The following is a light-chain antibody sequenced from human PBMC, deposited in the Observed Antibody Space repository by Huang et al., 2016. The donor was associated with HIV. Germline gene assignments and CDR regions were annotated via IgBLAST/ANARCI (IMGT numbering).Light chain of an antibody. CDR1: QSVATN. J-gene: IGKJ2*01. V-gene: IGKV3-15*01. Sequence: EIIMTQSPATLSPGEGASLSCRANQSVATNLAWYLHRPGQSPRILIFGASTRASGLPGRFSGSGSGTQFTLTVSGLQSEDFAVYYCQQYHNWPYTFGQGTKLEI. CDR3: QQYHNWPYT. CDR2: GAS.